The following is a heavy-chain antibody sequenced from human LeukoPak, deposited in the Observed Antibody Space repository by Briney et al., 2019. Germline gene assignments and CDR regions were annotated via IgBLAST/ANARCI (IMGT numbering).Heavy chain of an antibody. CDR2: IYSGGST. CDR3: ARADKATIFDY. V-gene: IGHV3-53*01. CDR1: GFTVSSNY. J-gene: IGHJ4*02. Sequence: GGSLRLSCAASGFTVSSNYMSWVRQAPGKGLEWVSVIYSGGSTYYADSVKGRFTISRDNSKNTLYLQMNSLRAEDTAVYYCARADKATIFDYWGQGTLVTVSS. D-gene: IGHD5-12*01.